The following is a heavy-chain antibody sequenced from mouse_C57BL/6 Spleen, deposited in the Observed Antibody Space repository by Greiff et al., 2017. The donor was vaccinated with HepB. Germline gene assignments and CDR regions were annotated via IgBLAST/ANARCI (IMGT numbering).Heavy chain of an antibody. J-gene: IGHJ2*01. CDR2: INPNYGTT. CDR1: GYSFTDYN. CDR3: AREIYYGKVPYFDY. Sequence: QLQQSGPELVKPGASVKISCKASGYSFTDYNMNWVKQSNGKSLEWIGVINPNYGTTSYNQKFKGKATLTVDQSSSTAYMQLNSLTSEDSAVYYCAREIYYGKVPYFDYWGQGTTLTVSS. D-gene: IGHD2-1*01. V-gene: IGHV1-39*01.